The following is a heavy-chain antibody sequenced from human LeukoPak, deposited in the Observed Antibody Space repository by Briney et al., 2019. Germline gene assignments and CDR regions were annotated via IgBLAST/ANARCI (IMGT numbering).Heavy chain of an antibody. V-gene: IGHV3-30*18. D-gene: IGHD3-10*01. Sequence: GGPLRLSCAASGFTFSSYGMHWVRQAPGKGLEWVAVISYDGSNKYYADSVKGRFTISRDNSKNTLYLQMNSLRAEDTAVYYCAKRQYYYGSGRRLADYWGQGTLVTVSS. CDR1: GFTFSSYG. CDR3: AKRQYYYGSGRRLADY. CDR2: ISYDGSNK. J-gene: IGHJ4*02.